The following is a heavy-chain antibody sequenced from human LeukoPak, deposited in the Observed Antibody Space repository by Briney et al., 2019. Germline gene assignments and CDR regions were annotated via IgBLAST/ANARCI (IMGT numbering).Heavy chain of an antibody. V-gene: IGHV4-59*01. Sequence: PSETLSLTCSVSGASINGYFWNWVRQTPEKRLDWIGYVSHTGATTNNPTLKSRVSITIDTSKSQISLTMTSVTAADSALYYCARDRRGSFYTFDLWGPGTIVSVS. CDR3: ARDRRGSFYTFDL. D-gene: IGHD1-26*01. J-gene: IGHJ3*01. CDR2: VSHTGAT. CDR1: GASINGYF.